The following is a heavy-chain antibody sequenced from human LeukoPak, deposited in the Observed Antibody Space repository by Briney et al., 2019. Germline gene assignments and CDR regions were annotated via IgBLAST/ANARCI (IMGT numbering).Heavy chain of an antibody. D-gene: IGHD3-22*01. CDR3: ARDFPYYYDISGYYQDY. V-gene: IGHV3-7*01. J-gene: IGHJ4*02. CDR2: IKPDGSER. Sequence: GGSLRLSCAASGFPFTTYWMSWVRQAPGKGLEWLANIKPDGSERYYVDSVKGRFTISRDNAKNSLYLQMNSLRAEDTAVYYCARDFPYYYDISGYYQDYWGQGTLVTVSS. CDR1: GFPFTTYW.